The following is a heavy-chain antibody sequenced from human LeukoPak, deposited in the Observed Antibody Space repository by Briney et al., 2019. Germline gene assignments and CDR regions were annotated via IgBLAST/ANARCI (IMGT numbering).Heavy chain of an antibody. CDR3: ARGGSGSDAFDI. CDR1: GFTFSDHY. CDR2: INCNGGST. J-gene: IGHJ3*02. V-gene: IGHV3-20*04. D-gene: IGHD1-26*01. Sequence: GGTLRLSCAASGFTFSDHYMDRVRQALGKGLEWVSGINCNGGSTGYADSVKGRFTISRDKAKNSLYLQMNSLRAEDTALYYCARGGSGSDAFDIWGQGTMVTVSS.